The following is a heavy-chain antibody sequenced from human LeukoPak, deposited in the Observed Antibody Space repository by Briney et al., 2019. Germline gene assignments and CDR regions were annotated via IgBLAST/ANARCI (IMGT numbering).Heavy chain of an antibody. CDR3: AKDWEGYCSSTSCSPD. V-gene: IGHV3-30*02. D-gene: IGHD2-2*01. J-gene: IGHJ4*02. CDR2: IRYDGSNK. CDR1: GFTFSSYG. Sequence: GGSLRLSCAASGFTFSSYGMHWVRQAPGKGLEWVAFIRYDGSNKYYADSVKGRFTISRDNSKNTLYLQMNSLRAEDTAVYYCAKDWEGYCSSTSCSPDWGQGTLVTVSS.